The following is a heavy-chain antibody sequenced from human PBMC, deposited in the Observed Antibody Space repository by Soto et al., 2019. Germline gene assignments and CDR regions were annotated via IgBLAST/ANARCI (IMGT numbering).Heavy chain of an antibody. Sequence: EVQLLESGGGLVQPGGSLRLSCAASGFMFSSYAMSWVRQAPGKGLEWVSEISGSGGSTYYADSVKGRFTISRDNSKNTLYLQVNSLRAEDTAVYYCAKHESGYSGYDSFDYWGQGTLVTXSS. CDR3: AKHESGYSGYDSFDY. D-gene: IGHD5-12*01. CDR1: GFMFSSYA. CDR2: ISGSGGST. J-gene: IGHJ4*02. V-gene: IGHV3-23*01.